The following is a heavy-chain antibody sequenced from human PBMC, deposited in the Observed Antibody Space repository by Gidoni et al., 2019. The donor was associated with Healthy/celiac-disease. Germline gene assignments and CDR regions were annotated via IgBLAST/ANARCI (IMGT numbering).Heavy chain of an antibody. CDR2: ISWNSGSI. CDR1: GFTFDDYA. CDR3: AKDKWSEMATISVDY. V-gene: IGHV3-9*01. Sequence: EVQLVESGGGLVQPGWSLRLSCAAAGFTFDDYAMHWVRQAPGKGLEWVSGISWNSGSIGYADSVKGRFTIARDNAKNSLYLQMNSLRDEDTALYYCAKDKWSEMATISVDYWGQGTLVTVSS. J-gene: IGHJ4*02. D-gene: IGHD5-12*01.